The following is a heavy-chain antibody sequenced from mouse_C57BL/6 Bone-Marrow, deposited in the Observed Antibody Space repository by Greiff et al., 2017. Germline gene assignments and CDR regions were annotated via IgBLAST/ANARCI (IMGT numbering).Heavy chain of an antibody. D-gene: IGHD2-3*01. CDR1: GYTFTSYW. J-gene: IGHJ2*01. Sequence: VQLQQPGAELVMPGASVKLSCKASGYTFTSYWMHWVKQRPGQGLEWIGEIDPSDSYTNYTQKFKGKSTLTVDKSSSTAYMQLSSLTSEDSAVYYCAREDDGYYPDYWGQGTTLTVSS. CDR3: AREDDGYYPDY. CDR2: IDPSDSYT. V-gene: IGHV1-69*01.